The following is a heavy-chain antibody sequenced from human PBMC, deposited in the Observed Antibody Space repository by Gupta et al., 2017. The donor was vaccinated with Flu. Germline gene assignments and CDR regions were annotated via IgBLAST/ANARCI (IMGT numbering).Heavy chain of an antibody. Sequence: QITLKESGPTLVKPTQTHTLTCTFSGFSLNTGGVGVGWIRQPPGTALAWRALICCNDGKRYSPSLRSRLTITKDTSKNQVVLRMTNVDPVDTATYYFVSGDPNRFEYNLGYLENPFDIWGQGTMVTVSS. CDR3: VSGDPNRFEYNLGYLENPFDI. CDR2: ICCNDGK. CDR1: GFSLNTGGVG. D-gene: IGHD5-18*01. J-gene: IGHJ3*02. V-gene: IGHV2-5*04.